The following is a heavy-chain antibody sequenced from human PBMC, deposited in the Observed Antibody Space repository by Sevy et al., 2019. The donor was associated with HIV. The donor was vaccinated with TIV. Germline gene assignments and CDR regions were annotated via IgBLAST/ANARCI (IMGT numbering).Heavy chain of an antibody. CDR3: ARAIAAGVGV. J-gene: IGHJ1*01. D-gene: IGHD6-13*01. V-gene: IGHV3-7*04. Sequence: GGSLRLSCAGSGFSFHAYWMNWVRQAPGKGLEWLAIINQDGSTNYYADSVKGRFTISRDNAKNLVYLQMNSLGPADMGLYDSARAIAAGVGVWGQGTLVTVSS. CDR1: GFSFHAYW. CDR2: INQDGSTN.